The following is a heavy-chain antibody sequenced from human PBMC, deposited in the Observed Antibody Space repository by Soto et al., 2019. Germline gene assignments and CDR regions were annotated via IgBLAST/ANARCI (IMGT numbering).Heavy chain of an antibody. CDR3: VRDCYSSSCFDL. J-gene: IGHJ4*02. D-gene: IGHD6-13*01. V-gene: IGHV4-59*01. CDR1: GGSITPYY. CDR2: ISSSGFT. Sequence: QVQLQESGPGLVKPSETLSLTCTVSGGSITPYYWSWIRQPPGKRLEWIEYISSSGFTNYNPSLNSRVTISVDTSKNQFSLKLSSVTAADTAVYYCVRDCYSSSCFDLWGQGTLVTVSS.